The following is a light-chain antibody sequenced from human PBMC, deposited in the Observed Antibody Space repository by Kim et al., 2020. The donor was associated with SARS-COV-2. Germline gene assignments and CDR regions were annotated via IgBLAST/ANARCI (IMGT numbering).Light chain of an antibody. CDR1: QSIGSS. J-gene: IGKJ2*01. Sequence: IQMTQSPSSLSASVGDTVTITCRASQSIGSSLNWYQQTSGKAPNLLIFAASTLYSGVPSRFTGGGSGTDFTLTISSLQPDDFATYYCQQSFSTPYTFGQGTKLEI. CDR2: AAS. V-gene: IGKV1-39*01. CDR3: QQSFSTPYT.